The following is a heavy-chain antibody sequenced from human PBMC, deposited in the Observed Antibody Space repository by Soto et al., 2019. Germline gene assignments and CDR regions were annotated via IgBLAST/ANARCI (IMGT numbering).Heavy chain of an antibody. V-gene: IGHV1-18*01. D-gene: IGHD2-2*01. CDR1: GYTFTSYG. CDR3: ARGRYCSSTSCPGRAFDI. Sequence: GASVKVSCKASGYTFTSYGRSWVRQAPGQGLEWMGWISAYNDNTNYAQKLQGRVTMTTDTSTSTAYMELRSLRSDDTAVYYCARGRYCSSTSCPGRAFDIWGQGTMVTV. CDR2: ISAYNDNT. J-gene: IGHJ3*02.